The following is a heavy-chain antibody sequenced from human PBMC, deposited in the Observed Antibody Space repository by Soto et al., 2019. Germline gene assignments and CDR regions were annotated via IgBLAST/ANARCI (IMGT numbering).Heavy chain of an antibody. D-gene: IGHD6-19*01. CDR1: GFTFSDYA. Sequence: VQLVESGGGVVQPGRSLRLSCAASGFTFSDYAMHWVRQAPGKGLEWVAVVSHDGRNTHYADSVKGRFTISRDSSKNTVALEMPRLRAEEKVVYYCAKGGRQWLVTSDFNYWGQGALVTVSS. CDR3: AKGGRQWLVTSDFNY. J-gene: IGHJ4*02. V-gene: IGHV3-30*18. CDR2: VSHDGRNT.